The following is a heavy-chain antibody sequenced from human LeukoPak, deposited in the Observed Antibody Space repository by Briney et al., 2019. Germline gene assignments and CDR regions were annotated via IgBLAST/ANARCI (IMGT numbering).Heavy chain of an antibody. CDR1: GGSISSYY. CDR3: ARHGSVSSGALV. Sequence: PSETLSLTCTVSGGSISSYYWSWIRQPPGKGLGWIGYIFYSGSTNYNPSLKSRVTISVDTSKNQFSLKLSSVTAADTAVYYCARHGSVSSGALVWGQGTLVTVSS. V-gene: IGHV4-59*08. CDR2: IFYSGST. J-gene: IGHJ4*02. D-gene: IGHD3-22*01.